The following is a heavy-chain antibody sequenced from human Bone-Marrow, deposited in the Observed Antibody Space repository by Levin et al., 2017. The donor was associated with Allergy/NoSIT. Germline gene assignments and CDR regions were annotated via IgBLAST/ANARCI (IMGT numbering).Heavy chain of an antibody. CDR1: GFTFRSFW. Sequence: GESLKISCAASGFTFRSFWMSWVRQAPGKGLEWVANIKQDGSEEYYMDSVKGRFTISTDNTKNSVYLQMNSLRDEDTALYYCARAPIAGAGFDPFDIWGQGTMVTVSS. CDR2: IKQDGSEE. D-gene: IGHD6-13*01. V-gene: IGHV3-7*01. CDR3: ARAPIAGAGFDPFDI. J-gene: IGHJ3*02.